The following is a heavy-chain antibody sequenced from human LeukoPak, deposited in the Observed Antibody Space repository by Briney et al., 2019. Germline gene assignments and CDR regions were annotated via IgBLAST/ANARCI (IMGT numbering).Heavy chain of an antibody. Sequence: GESLKISCKGSGYSFTSYWIGWVRQMPGKGLEWMGIIYPGDSDTRYSPSFQGQVTISADKSINTAYLQWSSLKVSDSAMYYCARLIYGVVIGYWGQGTLVTVSS. CDR3: ARLIYGVVIGY. CDR2: IYPGDSDT. CDR1: GYSFTSYW. V-gene: IGHV5-51*01. D-gene: IGHD3-3*01. J-gene: IGHJ4*02.